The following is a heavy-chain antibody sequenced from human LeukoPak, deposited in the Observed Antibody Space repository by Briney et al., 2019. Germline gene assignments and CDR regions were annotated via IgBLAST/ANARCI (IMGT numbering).Heavy chain of an antibody. CDR1: GFTFSSYW. V-gene: IGHV3-21*01. Sequence: GRSLRLSCAASGFTFSSYWMHWVRQDPRKGLVWVSSISSSSSYIYYADSVKGRFTISRDNAKNSLYPQMNSLRAEDSAVYYCARDWEDCSSTSCYRSVFDYWGQGTLVTVSS. CDR3: ARDWEDCSSTSCYRSVFDY. J-gene: IGHJ4*02. CDR2: ISSSSSYI. D-gene: IGHD2-2*01.